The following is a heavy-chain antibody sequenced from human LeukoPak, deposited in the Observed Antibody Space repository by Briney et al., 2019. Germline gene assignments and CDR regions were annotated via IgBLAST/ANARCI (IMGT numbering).Heavy chain of an antibody. D-gene: IGHD6-13*01. CDR2: IIPIFGTA. CDR3: ARAGGIAAAGTYYYYYYYMDV. V-gene: IGHV1-69*01. Sequence: SVKVSCKASGGTFSSYAISWVRQAPGQGLEWMGGIIPIFGTANYAQKFHGRVTITADESTSTAYMELSSLRSEDTAVYYCARAGGIAAAGTYYYYYYYMDVWGKGTTVTVSS. J-gene: IGHJ6*03. CDR1: GGTFSSYA.